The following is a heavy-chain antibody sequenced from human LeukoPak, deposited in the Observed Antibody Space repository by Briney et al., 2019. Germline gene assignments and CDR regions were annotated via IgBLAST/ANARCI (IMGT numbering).Heavy chain of an antibody. CDR2: ISCSGGST. J-gene: IGHJ4*02. CDR3: TTDSGYYYGSGSSDY. CDR1: GFTFSSYA. Sequence: GGSLRLSCAASGFTFSSYAMSWVRQAPGKGLEWVSAISCSGGSTYYADSVKGRFTISRDNSKNTLYLQMNSLRAEDTAVYYCTTDSGYYYGSGSSDYWGQGTLVTVSS. V-gene: IGHV3-23*01. D-gene: IGHD3-10*01.